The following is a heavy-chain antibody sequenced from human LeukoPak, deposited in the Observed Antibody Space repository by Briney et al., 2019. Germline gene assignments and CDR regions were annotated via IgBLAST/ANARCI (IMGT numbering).Heavy chain of an antibody. D-gene: IGHD6-13*01. CDR2: INQDGSEK. CDR1: GFTFSHYW. CDR3: ARDGVADGLYLDS. J-gene: IGHJ4*02. Sequence: GGSLRLSCAPSGFTFSHYWMSWVRQASGKGLEWVADINQDGSEKYHVDSVKGRFTISRDNTKNSLSLQMNSLRAEDTAVYFCARDGVADGLYLDSWGKGALVTVSS. V-gene: IGHV3-7*01.